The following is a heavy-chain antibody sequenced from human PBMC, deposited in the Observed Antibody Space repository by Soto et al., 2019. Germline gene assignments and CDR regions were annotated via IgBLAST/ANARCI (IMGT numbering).Heavy chain of an antibody. Sequence: VGSLRLSCAASGFTFSSYGMHWVRQAPGKGLEWVAVISYDGSNKYYADSVKGRFTISRDNSKNTLYLKMNSLRAEDTAVYYCAKLTTETTYYYYGMDVWGQGTTVTVS. V-gene: IGHV3-30*18. CDR2: ISYDGSNK. CDR1: GFTFSSYG. J-gene: IGHJ6*02. CDR3: AKLTTETTYYYYGMDV. D-gene: IGHD4-17*01.